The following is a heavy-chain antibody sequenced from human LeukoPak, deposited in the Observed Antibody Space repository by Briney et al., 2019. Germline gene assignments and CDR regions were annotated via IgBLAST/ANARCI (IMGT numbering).Heavy chain of an antibody. D-gene: IGHD1-26*01. CDR3: AREEWELDFDY. CDR2: INHSGST. V-gene: IGHV4-34*01. CDR1: GGSFSGYY. Sequence: SETLSLTCAVYGGSFSGYYWSWIRQPPGKGPEWIGEINHSGSTNYNPSLKSRVTISVDTSKNQFSLKLSSVTAADTAVYYCAREEWELDFDYWGQGTLVTVSS. J-gene: IGHJ4*02.